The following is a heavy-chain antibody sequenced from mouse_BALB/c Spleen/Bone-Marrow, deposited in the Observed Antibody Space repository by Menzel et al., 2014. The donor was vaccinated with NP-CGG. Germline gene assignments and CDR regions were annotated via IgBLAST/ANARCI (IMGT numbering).Heavy chain of an antibody. CDR2: IFPGTGTT. D-gene: IGHD3-2*01. V-gene: IGHV1S132*01. CDR1: GYTFTSYW. J-gene: IGHJ2*01. CDR3: ASRDSSGYVPDY. Sequence: QVQLQQSGAELVKPGASVKLSCKTSGYTFTSYWIQWVKQRPGQGLGWIGAIFPGTGTTYYNEKFKGKATLTIDTSSSTAYMQPSSLTSEDSAVYFCASRDSSGYVPDYWGQGTTLTVSS.